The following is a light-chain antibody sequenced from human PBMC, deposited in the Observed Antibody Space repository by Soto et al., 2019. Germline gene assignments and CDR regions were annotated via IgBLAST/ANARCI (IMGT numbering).Light chain of an antibody. CDR2: DVN. V-gene: IGLV2-14*03. Sequence: QSALTQPASVSGSPGQSITISCTGTSSDIGAYNFVSWYQQHPGKAPKLMLYDVNIRPSGVSNRFSGSKSGNTASLTISGLQAEDEGDYYCTPWKTSPNMIFGGGTKGTGL. CDR3: TPWKTSPNMI. CDR1: SSDIGAYNF. J-gene: IGLJ2*01.